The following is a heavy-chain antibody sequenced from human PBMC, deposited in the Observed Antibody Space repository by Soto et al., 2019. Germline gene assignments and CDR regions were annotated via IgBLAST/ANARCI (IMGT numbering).Heavy chain of an antibody. CDR2: ISAYNGNT. J-gene: IGHJ6*02. V-gene: IGHV1-18*04. CDR3: AGSEADSYSSSGYYGMDV. Sequence: ASVKVSCKASGYTFTSYGISWVRQAPGQGLEWMGWISAYNGNTNYAQKLQGRVTMTTDTSTSTAYMELRSLRSDDTAVYYCAGSEADSYSSSGYYGMDVWGQGTTVTVSS. CDR1: GYTFTSYG. D-gene: IGHD6-6*01.